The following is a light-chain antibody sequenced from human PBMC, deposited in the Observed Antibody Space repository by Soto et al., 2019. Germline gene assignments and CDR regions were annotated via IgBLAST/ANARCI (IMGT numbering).Light chain of an antibody. CDR2: DAS. V-gene: IGKV4-1*01. CDR3: QQYGSAAAIT. Sequence: DMVMTQSPDSLAVSLGERATINCKSSQSVLYSSNNKNYLAWYQQKRCQAPRLLIYDASNRATGIPARFSGSGSETDLTLTISRLEPEDFPLYYCQQYGSAAAITLGQRTRLE. CDR1: QSVLYSSNNKNY. J-gene: IGKJ5*01.